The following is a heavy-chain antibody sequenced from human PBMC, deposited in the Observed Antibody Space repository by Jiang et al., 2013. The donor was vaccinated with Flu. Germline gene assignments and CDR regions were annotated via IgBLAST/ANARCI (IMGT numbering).Heavy chain of an antibody. J-gene: IGHJ3*02. CDR2: ISWNSGSI. D-gene: IGHD1-26*01. Sequence: QLLESGGGLVQPGRSLRLSCAASGFTFDDYAMHWVRQAPGKGLEWVSGISWNSGSIGYADSVKGRFTISRDNAKNSLYLQMNSLRAEDTALYYCAKDMGAALWELLPSAFDIWGQGTMVTVSS. CDR3: AKDMGAALWELLPSAFDI. V-gene: IGHV3-9*01. CDR1: GFTFDDYA.